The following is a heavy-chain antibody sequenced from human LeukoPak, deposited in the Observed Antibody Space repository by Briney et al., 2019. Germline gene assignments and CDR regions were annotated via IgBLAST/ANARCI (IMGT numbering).Heavy chain of an antibody. Sequence: SVKVSCKASGGTFSSYAISWVRQAPGQGLEWMGRIIPILGIANYAQKFQGRVTITADKSTSTAYMELSSLRSEDTAVYYCASRYCSGSSCYLAFDIWGQGTMVTVSS. J-gene: IGHJ3*02. CDR3: ASRYCSGSSCYLAFDI. CDR1: GGTFSSYA. V-gene: IGHV1-69*04. D-gene: IGHD2-15*01. CDR2: IIPILGIA.